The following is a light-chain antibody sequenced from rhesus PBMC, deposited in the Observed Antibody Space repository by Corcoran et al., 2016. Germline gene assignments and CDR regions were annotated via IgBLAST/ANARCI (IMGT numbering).Light chain of an antibody. J-gene: IGKJ2*01. V-gene: IGKV1-25*01. CDR2: YET. CDR3: PHYRSLPYI. Sequence: DIQMTQSPSTVSAAGGDRATITRRASQGISSYLAWYQQKPGKAPNLLIYYETTLQNGVPSRFSGNGSGTDFTLTISSLQPEDFATYCYPHYRSLPYIFGRWTKVAIK. CDR1: QGISSY.